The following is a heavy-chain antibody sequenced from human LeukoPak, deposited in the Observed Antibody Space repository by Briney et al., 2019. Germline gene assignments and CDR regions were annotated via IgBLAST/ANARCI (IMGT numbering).Heavy chain of an antibody. V-gene: IGHV3-64*01. Sequence: GGSLRLSCAASGFTFSSYAMHWVRQAPGKGLEYVSAISSNGGSTYYANSVKGRFTISRDNSKNTLYLQMGSLRAEDMAAYYCARGIVGATYWYFDLWGRGTLVTVSS. CDR1: GFTFSSYA. J-gene: IGHJ2*01. CDR2: ISSNGGST. D-gene: IGHD1-26*01. CDR3: ARGIVGATYWYFDL.